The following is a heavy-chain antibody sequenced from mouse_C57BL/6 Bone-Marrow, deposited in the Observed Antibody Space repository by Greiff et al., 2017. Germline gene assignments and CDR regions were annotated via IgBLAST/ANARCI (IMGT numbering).Heavy chain of an antibody. CDR1: GYTFTSYW. D-gene: IGHD1-1*01. CDR3: ARRGRYYYGFDY. CDR2: VYPGSGST. V-gene: IGHV1-55*01. Sequence: QVQLQQPGAELVKPGASVKMSCKASGYTFTSYWITWVKQRPGQGLEWIGDVYPGSGSTNYNEKFKSKATLTVDTSSSTAYMQLSSLTSEDSAVYYCARRGRYYYGFDYWGQGTTLTVSS. J-gene: IGHJ2*01.